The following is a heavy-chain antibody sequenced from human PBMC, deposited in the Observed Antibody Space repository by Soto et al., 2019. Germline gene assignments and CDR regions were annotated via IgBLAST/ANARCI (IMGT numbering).Heavy chain of an antibody. CDR1: VFTFSDYY. D-gene: IGHD3-3*01. CDR3: ACDHDFWSGYLDS. CDR2: ISSSSSYT. V-gene: IGHV3-11*06. J-gene: IGHJ4*02. Sequence: VGSLRLSCASSVFTFSDYYMSCIRHSPGKGLEWVSYISSSSSYTNYADSVEGRFTISRDNAKNSLYLQMNSLRAEDTAVYYCACDHDFWSGYLDSWGQGTPVTVSS.